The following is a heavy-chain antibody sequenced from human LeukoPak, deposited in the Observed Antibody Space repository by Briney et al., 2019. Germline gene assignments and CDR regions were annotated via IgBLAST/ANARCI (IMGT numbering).Heavy chain of an antibody. D-gene: IGHD3-10*01. CDR1: GFTFSSYA. CDR3: VKGGWGDN. J-gene: IGHJ4*02. Sequence: GGSLRLSCAASGFTFSSYAMHWVRQAPGKGLEWVAVISYDGSNKYYADSVKGRFTISRDNSKNTLYLQMNSLRVEDAAVYYCVKGGWGDNWGKGILVTVSS. CDR2: ISYDGSNK. V-gene: IGHV3-30-3*01.